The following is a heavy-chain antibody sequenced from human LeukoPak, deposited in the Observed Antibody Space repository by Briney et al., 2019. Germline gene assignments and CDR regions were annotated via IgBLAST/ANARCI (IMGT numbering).Heavy chain of an antibody. CDR2: IYPGDSDT. Sequence: GESLKISCKGSGYSFSNYWIGWVRQMPGKGLEWMGIIYPGDSDTRYSPSFQGQVTISADKSISTAYLQWSSLQASDTAIYYCARRDRDVPAYYMDVWGKGTTVTVSS. V-gene: IGHV5-51*01. CDR3: ARRDRDVPAYYMDV. J-gene: IGHJ6*03. D-gene: IGHD1-14*01. CDR1: GYSFSNYW.